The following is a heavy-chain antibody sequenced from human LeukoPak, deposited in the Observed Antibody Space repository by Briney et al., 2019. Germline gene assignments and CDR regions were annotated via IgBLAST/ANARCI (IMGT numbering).Heavy chain of an antibody. CDR3: ARVGRSVVVPAATGAYFDY. CDR1: GYTFTDYY. Sequence: ASVKVSCKASGYTFTDYYLHLVRQAPGQGLEWMGWINPDSGGTKYAQKFQGRISMTRDTSISTVYMELSSLRSDDTAVYYCARVGRSVVVPAATGAYFDYWGQGTLVTVSS. CDR2: INPDSGGT. J-gene: IGHJ4*02. D-gene: IGHD2-2*01. V-gene: IGHV1-2*02.